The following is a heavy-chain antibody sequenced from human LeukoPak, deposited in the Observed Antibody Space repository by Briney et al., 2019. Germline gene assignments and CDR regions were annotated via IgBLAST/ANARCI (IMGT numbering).Heavy chain of an antibody. Sequence: PGGSLRLSCAASGSTFSSYAMSSVRQPPGKWLGWVSAINSGGSTYYADSVKGRFTISRDNSKNTLYLQMNSLRAEDTAVYYCARDAESPDCSSTSCYYDYWGQGTLVTVSS. CDR1: GSTFSSYA. V-gene: IGHV3-23*01. J-gene: IGHJ4*02. CDR2: INSGGST. D-gene: IGHD2-2*01. CDR3: ARDAESPDCSSTSCYYDY.